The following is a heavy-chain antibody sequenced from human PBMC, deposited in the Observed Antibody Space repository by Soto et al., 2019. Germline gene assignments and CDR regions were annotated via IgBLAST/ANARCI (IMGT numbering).Heavy chain of an antibody. CDR2: FYYSGST. J-gene: IGHJ5*02. CDR1: GGSISSYY. Sequence: QVQLQESGPGLVKPSGTLSLTCTVSGGSISSYYGSWIRQPPGKGLEWIGYFYYSGSTNYNPSLKSRVTISVDTSKNQFSLKLSSVTAADTAVYYCARSTTVTRWFDPWGQGTLVTVSS. V-gene: IGHV4-59*08. CDR3: ARSTTVTRWFDP. D-gene: IGHD4-17*01.